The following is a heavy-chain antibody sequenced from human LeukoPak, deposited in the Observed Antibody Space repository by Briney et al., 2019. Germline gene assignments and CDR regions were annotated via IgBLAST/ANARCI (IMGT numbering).Heavy chain of an antibody. D-gene: IGHD1-26*01. CDR2: ISYDGSNK. V-gene: IGHV3-30*03. J-gene: IGHJ4*02. CDR1: GFTFSYYG. Sequence: GGSLTLSCAASGFTFSYYGLHWVRQAPGKGLEWVAVISYDGSNKYYADSVKGRFTISRGNSKNTLYLQMNSLRAEDTAVYYCARDIFGGSPGDYWGQGTLVTVSS. CDR3: ARDIFGGSPGDY.